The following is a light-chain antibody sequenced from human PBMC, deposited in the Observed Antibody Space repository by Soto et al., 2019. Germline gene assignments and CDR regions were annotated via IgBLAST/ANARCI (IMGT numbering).Light chain of an antibody. J-gene: IGKJ5*01. CDR3: QQCYSHPT. Sequence: DIQMTQSPSSLSASVGDRVIITCRASQMISTYLNWYQQKPGKAPTLLIYSTSTLQTGAPSRFSGSGSGTDFTLTISSVQPEDVATYYCQQCYSHPTFGQGTRLAIK. CDR1: QMISTY. V-gene: IGKV1-39*01. CDR2: STS.